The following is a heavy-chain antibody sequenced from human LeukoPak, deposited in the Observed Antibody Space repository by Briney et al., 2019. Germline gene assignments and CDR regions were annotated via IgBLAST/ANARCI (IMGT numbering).Heavy chain of an antibody. CDR1: GYTFTSYD. Sequence: ASVKVSCTASGYTFTSYDINWVRQATGQGLEWMGWMNPNSGNTGYAQKFQGRVTITRNTSISTAYIELSSLRSEDTAVYYCARGPTGYYYYYMDVWGKGTAVTVSS. CDR3: ARGPTGYYYYYMDV. CDR2: MNPNSGNT. V-gene: IGHV1-8*03. J-gene: IGHJ6*03. D-gene: IGHD4-17*01.